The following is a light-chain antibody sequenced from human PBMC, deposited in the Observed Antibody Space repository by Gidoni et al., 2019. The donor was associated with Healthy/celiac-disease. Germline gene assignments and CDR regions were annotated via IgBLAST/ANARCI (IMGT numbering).Light chain of an antibody. J-gene: IGKJ4*01. CDR1: QGISSY. CDR3: QQLNSYPQLT. Sequence: DIQLTQSPSFLSASVGDRVTITCWASQGISSYLAWYQQKPGKAPKLLIYAAATLQRGVPSRFSGSGSGTEFTLTISSLQPEDFATYYCQQLNSYPQLTFGGGTKVEIK. CDR2: AAA. V-gene: IGKV1-9*01.